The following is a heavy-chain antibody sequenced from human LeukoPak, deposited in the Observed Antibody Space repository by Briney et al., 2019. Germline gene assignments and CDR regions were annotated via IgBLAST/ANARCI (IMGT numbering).Heavy chain of an antibody. CDR3: ARENNDYGGKKAFDY. CDR2: IHYSGKP. V-gene: IGHV4-30-4*01. CDR1: GGSSRSGDYF. D-gene: IGHD4-23*01. Sequence: SHTLSLTCAVSGGSSRSGDYFWSWIRQPPGKGLEWIWHIHYSGKPYFHPSLKSRVSISVDTSKNQFSLKLSSVTAADTAVYYCARENNDYGGKKAFDYWGQGTLVTFS. J-gene: IGHJ4*02.